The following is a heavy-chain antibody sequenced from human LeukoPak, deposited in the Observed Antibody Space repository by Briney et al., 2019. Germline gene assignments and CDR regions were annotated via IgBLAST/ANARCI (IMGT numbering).Heavy chain of an antibody. Sequence: GASVKVSCKASGDTFSRYPISWLRQAPGQGLEWMGKIIPIFGTANYAQKFQGRVTITTDESTSTAYMELSSLRSDDTAVYYCARESPFGETHFDYWGQGTLVTVSS. D-gene: IGHD3-10*01. CDR1: GDTFSRYP. V-gene: IGHV1-69*05. J-gene: IGHJ4*02. CDR2: IIPIFGTA. CDR3: ARESPFGETHFDY.